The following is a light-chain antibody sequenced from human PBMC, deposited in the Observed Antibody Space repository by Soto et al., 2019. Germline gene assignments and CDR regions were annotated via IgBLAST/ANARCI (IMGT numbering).Light chain of an antibody. CDR1: QSVSSSY. J-gene: IGKJ3*01. CDR3: QQFNKWPPV. Sequence: EIGLTQSACTLSLSPGERATLSCGASQSVSSSYLAWYQQKHGQAPRLLIYGASSRATGIPDRFSGSGYGTDFNLTISRLEPEDFAVYYCQQFNKWPPVFGPGTKVDIK. CDR2: GAS. V-gene: IGKV3-20*01.